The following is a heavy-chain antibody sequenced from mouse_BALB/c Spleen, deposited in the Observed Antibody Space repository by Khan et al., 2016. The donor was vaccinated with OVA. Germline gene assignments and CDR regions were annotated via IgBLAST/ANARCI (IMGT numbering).Heavy chain of an antibody. V-gene: IGHV1-77*01. J-gene: IGHJ4*01. Sequence: QVQLQQSGPELVKPGASVKMSCKASGYTFTDYDIRWVKQRAGQGLEWIGEISPGSGSTYYNEKFKGKATLTADKSSNTAYMQLSSLTSEDSAVYFCAKIFYGNSYAMDYWGQGTAVTVSS. CDR1: GYTFTDYD. CDR2: ISPGSGST. D-gene: IGHD2-1*01. CDR3: AKIFYGNSYAMDY.